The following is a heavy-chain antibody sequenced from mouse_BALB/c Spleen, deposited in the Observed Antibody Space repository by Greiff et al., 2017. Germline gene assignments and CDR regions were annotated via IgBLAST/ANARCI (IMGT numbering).Heavy chain of an antibody. CDR1: GFTFSSYY. CDR2: INSNGGST. J-gene: IGHJ1*01. Sequence: DVKLVESGGGLVKLGGSLKLSCAASGFTFSSYYMSWVRQTPEKRLELVAAINSNGGSTYYPDTVKGRFTISRDNAKNTLYLQMSSLKSEDTALYYCARQGYYGSSQSSYWYFDVWGAGTTVTVSS. CDR3: ARQGYYGSSQSSYWYFDV. D-gene: IGHD1-1*01. V-gene: IGHV5-6-2*01.